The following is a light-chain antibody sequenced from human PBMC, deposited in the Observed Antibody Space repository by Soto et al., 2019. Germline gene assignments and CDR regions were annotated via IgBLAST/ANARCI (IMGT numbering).Light chain of an antibody. CDR1: QTVSNY. Sequence: EIVLTQYPATLSLSPGERATLACRASQTVSNYLAWYQQKSGQAPRLLIYEASNRATGIAARFSGSGSGTDFTLTISSLEPEDFAVYYCQLRSNWPPYTFGQGTKLEIK. CDR3: QLRSNWPPYT. J-gene: IGKJ2*01. CDR2: EAS. V-gene: IGKV3-11*01.